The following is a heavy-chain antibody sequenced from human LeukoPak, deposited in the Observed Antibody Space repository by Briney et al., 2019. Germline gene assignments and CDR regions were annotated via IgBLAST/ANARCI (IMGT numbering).Heavy chain of an antibody. Sequence: PGGSLRLSCAASGFTFSNSYMTWIRQAPGKWLEWVSYITTSGSTIYADSLKGRFAISRDNAKNSLYLQMNSLRAEDTAVYYCAREDNSSWNIDYWGQGTLGTVFS. CDR2: ITTSGSTI. V-gene: IGHV3-11*04. D-gene: IGHD6-13*01. CDR3: AREDNSSWNIDY. J-gene: IGHJ4*02. CDR1: GFTFSNSY.